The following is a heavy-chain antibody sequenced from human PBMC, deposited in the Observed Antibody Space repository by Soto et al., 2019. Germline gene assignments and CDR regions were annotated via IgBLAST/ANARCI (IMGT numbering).Heavy chain of an antibody. Sequence: SETLSLTCAVYGGSFSGYYWSWIRQPPGKGLEWIGEINHSGSTNYNPSLKSRVTISVDTSKNQFSLKLSSVTAADTAVYYCARDSRGSYNPLAYYGMDVLSQETTVAVSS. J-gene: IGHJ6*02. CDR3: ARDSRGSYNPLAYYGMDV. V-gene: IGHV4-34*01. D-gene: IGHD1-26*01. CDR2: INHSGST. CDR1: GGSFSGYY.